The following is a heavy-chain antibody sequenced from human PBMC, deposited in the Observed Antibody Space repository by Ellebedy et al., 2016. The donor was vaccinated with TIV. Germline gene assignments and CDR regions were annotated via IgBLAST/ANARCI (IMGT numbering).Heavy chain of an antibody. J-gene: IGHJ5*02. CDR1: GFTFSSYG. D-gene: IGHD1-26*01. CDR2: IWYDGSNK. CDR3: ARARVGATWNWFNP. Sequence: GESLKISXAASGFTFSSYGMHWVRQAPGKGLEWVAVIWYDGSNKYYADSVKGRFTISRDNSKNTLYLQMNSLRAEDTAVYYCARARVGATWNWFNPWGQGTLVTVSS. V-gene: IGHV3-33*08.